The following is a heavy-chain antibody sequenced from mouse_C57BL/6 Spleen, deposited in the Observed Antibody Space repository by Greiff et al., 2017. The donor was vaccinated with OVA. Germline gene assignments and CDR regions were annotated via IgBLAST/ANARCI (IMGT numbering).Heavy chain of an antibody. Sequence: EVQRVESGPGLVKPSQSLSLTCSVTGYSITSGYYWNWIRQFPGNKLEWMGYISYDGSNNYNPSLKNRIAITRDTSKNQFFLKLNSVTTEDTATYYCAREGELHYAMDYWGQGTSVTVSS. V-gene: IGHV3-6*01. CDR2: ISYDGSN. J-gene: IGHJ4*01. CDR1: GYSITSGYY. CDR3: AREGELHYAMDY.